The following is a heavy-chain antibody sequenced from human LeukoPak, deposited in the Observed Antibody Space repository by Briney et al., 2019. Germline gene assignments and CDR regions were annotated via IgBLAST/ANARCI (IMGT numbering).Heavy chain of an antibody. CDR3: ARGVPYDSWSGPHYSDY. V-gene: IGHV3-21*01. CDR2: IGNDGGGI. D-gene: IGHD3-3*01. J-gene: IGHJ4*02. CDR1: GFTFSTYT. Sequence: GGSLRLSCAASGFTFSTYTMYWVRHPPGKRLEWVSIIGNDGGGIHYADSVKGRFTISRDSAKNSLYLQMNSLRAEDTAVYYCARGVPYDSWSGPHYSDYWGQGTLVTVSS.